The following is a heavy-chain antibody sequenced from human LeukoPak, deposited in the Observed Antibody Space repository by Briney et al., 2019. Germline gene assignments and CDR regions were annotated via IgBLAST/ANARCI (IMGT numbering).Heavy chain of an antibody. V-gene: IGHV4-38-2*02. Sequence: SETLSLTCTVSGYSISSGYYWGWIRQPPGKGLEWIGSIYHSGSTYYNPSLKSRVTISVDTSKNQFSLKLSSVTAADTAVYYCASGVMRSAGSDYWGQGTLVTVSS. J-gene: IGHJ4*02. D-gene: IGHD3-16*01. CDR2: IYHSGST. CDR1: GYSISSGYY. CDR3: ASGVMRSAGSDY.